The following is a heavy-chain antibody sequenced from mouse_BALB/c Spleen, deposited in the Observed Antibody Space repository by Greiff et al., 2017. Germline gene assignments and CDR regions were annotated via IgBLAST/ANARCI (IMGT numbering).Heavy chain of an antibody. CDR1: GFSLTSYG. J-gene: IGHJ4*01. V-gene: IGHV2-2*02. CDR2: IWSGGST. CDR3: AIYGNFVYYAMDY. D-gene: IGHD2-1*01. Sequence: VKLVESGPGLVQPSQSLSITCTVSGFSLTSYGVHWVRQSPGKGLEWLGVIWSGGSTDYNAAFISRLSISKDNSKSQVFFKMNSLQANDTAIYYCAIYGNFVYYAMDYWGQGTSVTVSS.